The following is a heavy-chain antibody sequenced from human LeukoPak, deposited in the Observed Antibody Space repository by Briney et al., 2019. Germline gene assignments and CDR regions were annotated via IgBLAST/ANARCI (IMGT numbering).Heavy chain of an antibody. CDR2: IYYSGST. CDR3: ARGSDSSGYYDIDY. Sequence: SETLSLTCTVSGGCISSYYWSWIRQPPGKGLECIGYIYYSGSTNYNPSLKSRVTISVDTSKNQFSLKLSSVTAADTAVYYCARGSDSSGYYDIDYWGQGTLVTVSS. V-gene: IGHV4-59*01. CDR1: GGCISSYY. J-gene: IGHJ4*02. D-gene: IGHD3-22*01.